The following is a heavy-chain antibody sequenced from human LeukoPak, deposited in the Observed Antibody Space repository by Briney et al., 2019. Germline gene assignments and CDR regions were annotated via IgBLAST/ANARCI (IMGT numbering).Heavy chain of an antibody. CDR3: ARTHPSTVTSFDY. CDR1: GASISSSTYY. Sequence: PSQTLSLTCTVSGASISSSTYYWGWIRQPPGKGLEWIGSIYYSGTTYSNPSLKSRVTISVDTSKNQFSLRLTSVTAADTAVYYCARTHPSTVTSFDYWGQGTLVTVSS. J-gene: IGHJ4*02. V-gene: IGHV4-39*01. D-gene: IGHD4-17*01. CDR2: IYYSGTT.